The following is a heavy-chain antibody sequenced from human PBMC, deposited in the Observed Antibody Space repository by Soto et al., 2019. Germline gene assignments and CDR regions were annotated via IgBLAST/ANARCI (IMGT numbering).Heavy chain of an antibody. J-gene: IGHJ6*02. V-gene: IGHV1-69*06. CDR2: IIPIFGTA. CDR1: GGTFSSYA. Sequence: GASVKVSCKASGGTFSSYAISWVRQAPGQGLEWMGGIIPIFGTANYAQKFQGRVTITADKSTSTAYMELSSLRSEDTAVYYCARNLVTSYYYGSGRYYYYGMDVWGQGTTVTVSS. D-gene: IGHD3-10*01. CDR3: ARNLVTSYYYGSGRYYYYGMDV.